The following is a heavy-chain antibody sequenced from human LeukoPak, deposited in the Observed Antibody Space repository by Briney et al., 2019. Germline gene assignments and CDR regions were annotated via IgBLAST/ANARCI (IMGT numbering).Heavy chain of an antibody. Sequence: PGGSLRLSCAASGFTFSSYWMHWVRQAPGKGLMWVSRINSDGSRTTYADSVRGRFTISRDNAKSTLYLQMNSLRAEDTAVYYCARGTTDIVAEISDAFDIWGQGTVVTVSS. J-gene: IGHJ3*02. CDR3: ARGTTDIVAEISDAFDI. CDR2: INSDGSRT. D-gene: IGHD5-12*01. V-gene: IGHV3-74*01. CDR1: GFTFSSYW.